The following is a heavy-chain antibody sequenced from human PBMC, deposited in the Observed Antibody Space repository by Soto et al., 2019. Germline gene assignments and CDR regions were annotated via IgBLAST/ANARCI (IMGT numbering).Heavy chain of an antibody. Sequence: SLRLSCAASGFTFSSYAMSWVRQAPGKGLEWITLISYDEATTFYADSVKGRFTISRDDSKNVSYLQMDSLRREDTGVYFCASQMYFFDSSGYFPPPIWGQGTLVTVSS. J-gene: IGHJ4*02. CDR3: ASQMYFFDSSGYFPPPI. CDR2: ISYDEATT. CDR1: GFTFSSYA. V-gene: IGHV3-30*03. D-gene: IGHD3-22*01.